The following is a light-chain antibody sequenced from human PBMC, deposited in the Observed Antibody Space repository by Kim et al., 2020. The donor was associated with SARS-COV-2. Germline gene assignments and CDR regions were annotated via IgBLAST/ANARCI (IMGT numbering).Light chain of an antibody. V-gene: IGKV3-15*01. CDR3: QQYNSRPRT. J-gene: IGKJ2*02. CDR2: GAS. CDR1: QSVSSD. Sequence: SVSPGERATLACRASQSVSSDLAWYQQKPGQAPRFLIFGASTRATGVPARFSGSGSGTEFTLTISSLQSEDFAIYYCQQYNSRPRTFGQGTQLEI.